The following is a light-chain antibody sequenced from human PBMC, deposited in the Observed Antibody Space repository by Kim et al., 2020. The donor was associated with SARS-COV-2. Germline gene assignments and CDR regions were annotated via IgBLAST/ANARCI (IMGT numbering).Light chain of an antibody. CDR3: QQYGSSPGT. CDR1: QSVSSSY. CDR2: GAS. V-gene: IGKV3-20*01. J-gene: IGKJ3*01. Sequence: FPGYSAILYCSASQSVSSSYLAWYQQKPGQATRLIIYGASSRATGIPDRFSGSGSGTDFTLTISRLEPEDFAVYYCQQYGSSPGTFGPGTKVDIK.